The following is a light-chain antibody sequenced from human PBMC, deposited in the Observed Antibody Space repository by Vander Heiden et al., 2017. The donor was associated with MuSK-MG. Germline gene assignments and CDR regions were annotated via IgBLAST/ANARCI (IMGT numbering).Light chain of an antibody. J-gene: IGLJ3*02. CDR2: SNN. V-gene: IGLV1-44*01. Sequence: QSVLTQPPSASGTPGQRVTIPCSGSSSNIGSNTVHLYHRRPQPAPNLLIYSNNQRPSGVPARFSGSKSGTTASLAISGLQSEDEADYYCAAWDDSLNGRVFGGGTKLTVL. CDR1: SSNIGSNT. CDR3: AAWDDSLNGRV.